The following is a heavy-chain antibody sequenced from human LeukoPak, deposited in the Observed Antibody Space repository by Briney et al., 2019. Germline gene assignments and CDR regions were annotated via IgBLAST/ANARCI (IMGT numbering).Heavy chain of an antibody. V-gene: IGHV4-59*01. CDR1: GGSISSYY. CDR2: IYYSGST. CDR3: ARASDSSGHGYFDY. J-gene: IGHJ4*02. D-gene: IGHD3-22*01. Sequence: SETLSLTCTVSGGSISSYYWSWIRQPPGKGLEWIGYIYYSGSTNYNPSLKSRVTISVDTSKNQFSLKLSSVTAADTAVYYCARASDSSGHGYFDYWGQGTLVTVSS.